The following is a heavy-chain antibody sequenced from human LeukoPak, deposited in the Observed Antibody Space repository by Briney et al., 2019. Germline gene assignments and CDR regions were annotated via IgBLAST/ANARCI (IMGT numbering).Heavy chain of an antibody. J-gene: IGHJ4*02. CDR3: ARVSKNYYGSGSFGY. CDR2: INPSGGST. Sequence: ASVKVSCKASGYTFTSYYMHWVRQAPGQGLEWMGIINPSGGSTSYAQKFQGRVTMTRDTSTSTVYMELSSLGSEDTAVYYCARVSKNYYGSGSFGYWGQGTLVTVSS. V-gene: IGHV1-46*01. CDR1: GYTFTSYY. D-gene: IGHD3-10*01.